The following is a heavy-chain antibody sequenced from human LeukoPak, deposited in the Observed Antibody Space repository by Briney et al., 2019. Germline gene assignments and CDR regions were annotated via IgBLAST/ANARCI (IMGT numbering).Heavy chain of an antibody. CDR2: INPNSGGT. Sequence: VASVKVSCKASGYTFTSYYMHWVRQAPGQGLEWMGWINPNSGGTNYAQKFQGRVTMTRDTSISTAYMELSRLRSDDTAVYYCARDPQVVVVAAVVDNWFDPWGQGTLVTVSS. J-gene: IGHJ5*02. CDR3: ARDPQVVVVAAVVDNWFDP. CDR1: GYTFTSYY. V-gene: IGHV1-2*02. D-gene: IGHD2-15*01.